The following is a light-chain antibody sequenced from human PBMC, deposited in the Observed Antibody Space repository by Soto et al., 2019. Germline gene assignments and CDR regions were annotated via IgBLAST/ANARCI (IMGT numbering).Light chain of an antibody. CDR3: SSYTSSNTLEV. Sequence: QYALIQPASVSGSPGQSITISCTGTSSDVGGSNYVSWYQHHPHRAPKLLIYEVSYRPSGVSNRFSGSKSGNMASLTISGLQAEDEADYYCSSYTSSNTLEVFGSGTKLTV. J-gene: IGLJ2*01. CDR1: SSDVGGSNY. V-gene: IGLV2-14*01. CDR2: EVS.